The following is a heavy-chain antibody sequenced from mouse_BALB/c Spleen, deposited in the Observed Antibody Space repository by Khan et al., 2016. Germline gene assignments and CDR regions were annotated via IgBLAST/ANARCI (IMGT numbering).Heavy chain of an antibody. V-gene: IGHV2-6-7*01. CDR1: GFSLIAYG. Sequence: QVQLKESGPGLVAPSQSLSITCTVSGFSLIAYGVNWVRQPPGKSLEWLGMIWGDGTTDYNSALKSRLNITKDNSKSPVFLKMNSLQTDDTARYYCAREGWGYYAMDYWGQGTSVTVSS. CDR3: AREGWGYYAMDY. CDR2: IWGDGTT. J-gene: IGHJ4*01.